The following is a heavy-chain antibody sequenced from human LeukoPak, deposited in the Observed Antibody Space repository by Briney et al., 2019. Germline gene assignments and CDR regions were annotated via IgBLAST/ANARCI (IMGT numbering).Heavy chain of an antibody. D-gene: IGHD2-15*01. J-gene: IGHJ4*02. V-gene: IGHV1-69*13. CDR1: GGTFSSYA. CDR3: ARDGHIARRGSCYSLNY. Sequence: SVKVSCKASGGTFSSYAISWVRQAPGQGLEWMGGIIPIFGTANYAQKFQGRVTITADESTSTAYMELSSLRSEDTAVYYCARDGHIARRGSCYSLNYWGQGTLVTVSS. CDR2: IIPIFGTA.